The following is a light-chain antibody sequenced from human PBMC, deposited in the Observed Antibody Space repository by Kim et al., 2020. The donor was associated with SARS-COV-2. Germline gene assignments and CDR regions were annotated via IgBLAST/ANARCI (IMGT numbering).Light chain of an antibody. Sequence: SYELTQPPSVSVSPGQTASISCSGDKLGNKYACWYQQKPGQSPVLVFYQDNKRPSGIPERFSGSNSGNTATLTISGTQAMDEADYYCQAWDSSIGVFGGG. CDR1: KLGNKY. J-gene: IGLJ3*02. CDR2: QDN. CDR3: QAWDSSIGV. V-gene: IGLV3-1*01.